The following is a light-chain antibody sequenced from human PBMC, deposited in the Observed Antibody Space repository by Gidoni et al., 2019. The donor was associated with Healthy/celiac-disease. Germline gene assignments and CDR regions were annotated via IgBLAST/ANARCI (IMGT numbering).Light chain of an antibody. Sequence: EIVLPQSPGTLSLSPGERATLSCRASQSVSRSYLAWYQQKPGQAPRLLIYGSSSRATGSPDRFSGSGSGTDFTRTISRLEPEDFAVYYCQQYGSSFWTCGQGTKVEIK. CDR3: QQYGSSFWT. CDR2: GSS. V-gene: IGKV3-20*01. CDR1: QSVSRSY. J-gene: IGKJ1*01.